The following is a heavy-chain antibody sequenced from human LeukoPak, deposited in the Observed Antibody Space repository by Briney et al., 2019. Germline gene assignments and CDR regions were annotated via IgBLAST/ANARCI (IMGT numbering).Heavy chain of an antibody. J-gene: IGHJ5*02. Sequence: PSETLSLTCAIYGGSFSGYYWSWIRQPPGKGLEWIGEINHSGSTNYNPSLKSRVTISVDTSKNQFSLKLSSVTAADTAVYYCARGVLGGLLGFGELSDWFDPWGQGTLVTVSS. D-gene: IGHD3-10*01. CDR3: ARGVLGGLLGFGELSDWFDP. CDR2: INHSGST. CDR1: GGSFSGYY. V-gene: IGHV4-34*01.